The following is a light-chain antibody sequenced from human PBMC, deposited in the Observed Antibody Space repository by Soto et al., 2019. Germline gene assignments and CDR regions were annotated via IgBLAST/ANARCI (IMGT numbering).Light chain of an antibody. CDR1: ALSKQF. V-gene: IGLV3-25*03. CDR3: QTPAISGTHV. CDR2: TDS. J-gene: IGLJ1*01. Sequence: SYELTQTPSVSVSPGQTANITCSGAALSKQFVYWYQKKPGQAPVVVINTDSERPSGIPERFSGSSSGTTVTLTISGVQAEYEADYYCQTPAISGTHVCGTGTKVTVL.